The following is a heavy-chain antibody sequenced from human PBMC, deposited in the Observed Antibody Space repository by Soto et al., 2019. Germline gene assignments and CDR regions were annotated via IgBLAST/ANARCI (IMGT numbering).Heavy chain of an antibody. D-gene: IGHD3-22*01. Sequence: SETLSLTCFVSGDSMNSYYWSWIRQPPGKGLEWIGYIYYSGSTNYNPSLKSRVTISVDTSKNQFSLKLRAVTAADTAVYYCARTLPRTYYYDSSGYYDYWGPGTLVTVSS. J-gene: IGHJ4*02. CDR2: IYYSGST. V-gene: IGHV4-59*01. CDR3: ARTLPRTYYYDSSGYYDY. CDR1: GDSMNSYY.